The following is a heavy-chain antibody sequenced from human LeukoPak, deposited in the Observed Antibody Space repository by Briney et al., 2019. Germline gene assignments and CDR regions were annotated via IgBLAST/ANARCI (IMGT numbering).Heavy chain of an antibody. J-gene: IGHJ4*02. CDR2: ISYDGSNK. CDR1: GFTFSSYA. V-gene: IGHV3-30*04. Sequence: GGSLRLSCAASGFTFSSYAMHWVRQAPGEGLEWVAVISYDGSNKYYADSVKGRFTISRDNSKNTLYLQMNSLRAEDTAVYYCARGGADYGDYSRSRGEYFDYWGQGTLVTVSS. D-gene: IGHD4-17*01. CDR3: ARGGADYGDYSRSRGEYFDY.